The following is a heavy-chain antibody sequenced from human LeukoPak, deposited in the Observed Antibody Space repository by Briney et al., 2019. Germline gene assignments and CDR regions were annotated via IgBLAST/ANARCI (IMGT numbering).Heavy chain of an antibody. CDR2: VLSDGGTT. CDR1: RFTFISKA. CDR3: ARDRGSLYGSGSYGFFDY. V-gene: IGHV3-23*01. J-gene: IGHJ4*02. D-gene: IGHD3-10*01. Sequence: GGSLRLSCVASRFTFISKAMSWVRQAPGKGLEWVSGVLSDGGTTYYADSVKGRFTISRDNSRNTLYLQMNSLRAEDTAVYYCARDRGSLYGSGSYGFFDYWGQGTLVTVSS.